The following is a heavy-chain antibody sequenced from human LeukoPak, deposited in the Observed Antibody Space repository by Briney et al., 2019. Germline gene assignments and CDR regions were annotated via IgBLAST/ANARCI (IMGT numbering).Heavy chain of an antibody. CDR2: IIPIFGTA. D-gene: IGHD3-9*01. CDR3: ASDSGGSYYDILTGYNY. CDR1: GGTFSSYA. Sequence: ASVKVSCKASGGTFSSYAISWVRQAPGQGLEWMGGIIPIFGTANYAQKFQGRVTITADESTSTAYMELSSLRSEDTAVYYCASDSGGSYYDILTGYNYWGQGILVTVSS. V-gene: IGHV1-69*01. J-gene: IGHJ4*02.